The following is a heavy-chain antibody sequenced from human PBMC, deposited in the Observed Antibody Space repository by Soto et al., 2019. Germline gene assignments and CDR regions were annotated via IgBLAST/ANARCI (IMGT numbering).Heavy chain of an antibody. V-gene: IGHV4-30-2*01. CDR3: ARARSYYYYYGMDV. J-gene: IGHJ6*02. CDR2: IYHSGST. CDR1: GGSISSGGYS. D-gene: IGHD1-26*01. Sequence: SETLSLTCAVSGGSISSGGYSWSWIRQPPGKGLEWIGYIYHSGSTYYNPSLKSRVTISVDRSKNQFSLKLSSVTAADTAVYYCARARSYYYYYGMDVWGQGTTVTVSS.